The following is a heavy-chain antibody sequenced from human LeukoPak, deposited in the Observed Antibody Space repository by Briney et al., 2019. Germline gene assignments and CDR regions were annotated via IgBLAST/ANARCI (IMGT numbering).Heavy chain of an antibody. CDR1: GYTFTSYA. V-gene: IGHV1-3*01. CDR3: ARDPYGSGHGVD. Sequence: ASVKVSCKASGYTFTSYAMHWVRQAPGQRLEWMGWINAGNGNTKYSQKFQGRVTITRDTSASTAYMELSSLRSEDTAVYYCARDPYGSGHGVDWGQGTLVTVSS. J-gene: IGHJ4*02. D-gene: IGHD3-10*01. CDR2: INAGNGNT.